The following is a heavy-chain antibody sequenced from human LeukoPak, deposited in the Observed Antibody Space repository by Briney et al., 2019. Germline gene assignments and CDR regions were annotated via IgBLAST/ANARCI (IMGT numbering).Heavy chain of an antibody. CDR1: GFTFSXXX. CDR2: IWYDGSNK. D-gene: IGHD2-15*01. J-gene: IGHJ4*02. Sequence: AASGFTFSXXXXXXVXXXPGXXXXXXAVIWYDGSNKYSADSVTGRFTISRDNSKNTLYLQMNRLRAEDTAVYYCAREGRSHPPEVDYWGQGTLVTVSS. CDR3: AREGRSHPPEVDY. V-gene: IGHV3-33*01.